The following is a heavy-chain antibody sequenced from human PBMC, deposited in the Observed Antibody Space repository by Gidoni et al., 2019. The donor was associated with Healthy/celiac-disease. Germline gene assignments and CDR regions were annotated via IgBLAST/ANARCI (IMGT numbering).Heavy chain of an antibody. J-gene: IGHJ4*02. Sequence: QVQLQQWGAGLLKPSETLSLTCAVYGGSFSCYYWSWIRQPPGKGLEWIGEINHSGSTNYNPSLKSRVTISVDTSKNQFSLKLSSVTAADTAVYYCARGGSLRPPPRWAGEYRIDYWGQGTLVTVSS. CDR3: ARGGSLRPPPRWAGEYRIDY. D-gene: IGHD4-17*01. CDR1: GGSFSCYY. CDR2: INHSGST. V-gene: IGHV4-34*01.